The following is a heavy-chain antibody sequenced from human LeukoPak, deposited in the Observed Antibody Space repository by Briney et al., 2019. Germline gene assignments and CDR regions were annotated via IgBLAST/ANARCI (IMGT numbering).Heavy chain of an antibody. Sequence: KTSETLSLTCTVSGASISSSSSSWGWVRQPPGKGPEWIGSIYYSGLTYDNPSLKSRVSISVDPSKNHFSLKVSSVTAADTAVYYWASGTFDDYGDYDRGDYFDHWGQGTLVTVSS. D-gene: IGHD4-17*01. V-gene: IGHV4-39*02. CDR1: GASISSSSSS. CDR2: IYYSGLT. J-gene: IGHJ4*02. CDR3: ASGTFDDYGDYDRGDYFDH.